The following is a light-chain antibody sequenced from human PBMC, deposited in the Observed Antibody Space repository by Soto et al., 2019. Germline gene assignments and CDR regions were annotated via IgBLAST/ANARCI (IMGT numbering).Light chain of an antibody. J-gene: IGKJ1*01. CDR1: QSVSSN. CDR3: QQYGGSTRT. V-gene: IGKV3-20*01. Sequence: EILITQSPATLSVSPGERATLSCRASQSVSSNLAWYQQKPGQPPRILIYGASSRATGIPDRFSGSGSGTDCTLTISRLEPEDFAVYYCQQYGGSTRTFGQGTKVDIK. CDR2: GAS.